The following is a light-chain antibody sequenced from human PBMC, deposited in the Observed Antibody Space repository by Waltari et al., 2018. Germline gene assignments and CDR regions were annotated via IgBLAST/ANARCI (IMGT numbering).Light chain of an antibody. J-gene: IGKJ2*02. V-gene: IGKV3-11*01. CDR3: HQRKHWPPGT. Sequence: EIVLTQSPDTLSLSPGERATLSCRASQTVDDFLGWYQQKPGQAPRLLIYDASNRATGISDRFSGSGSGTDFTLTISSVEPEDSAIYYCHQRKHWPPGTFGRGTRLEI. CDR1: QTVDDF. CDR2: DAS.